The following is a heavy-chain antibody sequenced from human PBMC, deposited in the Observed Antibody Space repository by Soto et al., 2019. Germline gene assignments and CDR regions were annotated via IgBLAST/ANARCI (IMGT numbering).Heavy chain of an antibody. CDR1: GYTFTSYA. CDR2: INAGNGNT. Sequence: QVQLVQSGAEVKKPGASVKVSCKASGYTFTSYAMHWVRQAPGQRLEWMGWINAGNGNTKYSQKFQGRVTITRDTSESTAYMELSSLRSEDTAVYYCASYHYDFWSYYYYGMDVWGQGTTVTVSS. J-gene: IGHJ6*02. D-gene: IGHD3-3*01. V-gene: IGHV1-3*01. CDR3: ASYHYDFWSYYYYGMDV.